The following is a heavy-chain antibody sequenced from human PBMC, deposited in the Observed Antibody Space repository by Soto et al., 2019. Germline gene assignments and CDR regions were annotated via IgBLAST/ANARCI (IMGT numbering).Heavy chain of an antibody. J-gene: IGHJ5*02. CDR1: GFTVSSNY. CDR3: AREVGHGWFDP. Sequence: EVQLVESGGGLVQPGGSLRLSCAASGFTVSSNYMSWVRQAPGKGLEWVSVIYSGGSTYYADYVKGRFTISRHNSKNTMYHQMNSLRAEDTAVYYCAREVGHGWFDPWGQGTLVTVSS. CDR2: IYSGGST. V-gene: IGHV3-53*04.